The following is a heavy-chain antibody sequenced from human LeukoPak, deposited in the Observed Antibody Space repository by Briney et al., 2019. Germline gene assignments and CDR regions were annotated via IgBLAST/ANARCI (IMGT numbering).Heavy chain of an antibody. J-gene: IGHJ4*02. D-gene: IGHD5-18*01. CDR3: ARSSGYTYGSDY. CDR2: IYFSGSI. V-gene: IGHV4-59*08. Sequence: SETLSLTCSVSGVSISSYYWSWIRQPPARGLEWVGYIYFSGSINYNPSLKSRVTISADTSKNQLSLKLSSVTAADTAVYYCARSSGYTYGSDYWGQGTLVTVSS. CDR1: GVSISSYY.